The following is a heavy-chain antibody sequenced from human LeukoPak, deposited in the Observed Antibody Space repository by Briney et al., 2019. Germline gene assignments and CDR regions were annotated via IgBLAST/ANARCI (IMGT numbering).Heavy chain of an antibody. V-gene: IGHV3-7*01. J-gene: IGHJ4*02. CDR3: ARAGHDY. CDR1: RFTFSSYW. CDR2: IKQDGSEK. Sequence: GGSLRLYCAASRFTFSSYWMTWVRQAPGKGLEWVANIKQDGSEKYYVDSVKGRFTISRDNAKNSLYLQMNSLRAEDTAVYYCARAGHDYWGQGTLVTVSS.